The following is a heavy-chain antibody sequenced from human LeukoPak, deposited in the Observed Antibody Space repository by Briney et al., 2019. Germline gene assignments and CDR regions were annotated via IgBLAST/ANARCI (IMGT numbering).Heavy chain of an antibody. Sequence: SETLSLTCAVYGGSFSGYYWSWIRQPPGKGLEWIGEINHSGSTNYNPSLKSRVTISVDTSKNQFSLKLSSVTAADTAVYYCATGEDCSSTSCYVAVNWFDLWGQGTLVTVSS. CDR1: GGSFSGYY. CDR2: INHSGST. J-gene: IGHJ5*02. V-gene: IGHV4-34*01. CDR3: ATGEDCSSTSCYVAVNWFDL. D-gene: IGHD2-2*01.